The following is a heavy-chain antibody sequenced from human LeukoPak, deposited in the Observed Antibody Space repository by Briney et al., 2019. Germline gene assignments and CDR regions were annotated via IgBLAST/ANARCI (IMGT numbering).Heavy chain of an antibody. CDR1: GFTSSNQW. Sequence: GGSLRLSCAASGFTSSNQWMHWVRQAPGKGLPWVSRINPDGRRADYAGSVKGRFTISRDNAKNTLYLQMNNLSADDTALYYCAREVEVVPTAMGAYYYYFMDVWGKGTTVTVSS. J-gene: IGHJ6*03. V-gene: IGHV3-74*01. CDR2: INPDGRRA. CDR3: AREVEVVPTAMGAYYYYFMDV. D-gene: IGHD2-2*01.